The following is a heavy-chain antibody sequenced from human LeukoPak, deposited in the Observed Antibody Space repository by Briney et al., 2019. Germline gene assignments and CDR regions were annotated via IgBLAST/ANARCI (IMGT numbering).Heavy chain of an antibody. J-gene: IGHJ3*02. CDR2: IDWDDDK. D-gene: IGHD1-26*01. Sequence: SGPTLVNPTQTLTLTCTFSGFSLSTSGMCVSWIRQPPGKALEWLARIDWDDDKYYSTSLKTRLTISKDTSKNQVVLTMTNMDPVDTATYYCARIRVGVGATEAFDIWGQGTMVTVSS. CDR1: GFSLSTSGMC. CDR3: ARIRVGVGATEAFDI. V-gene: IGHV2-70*11.